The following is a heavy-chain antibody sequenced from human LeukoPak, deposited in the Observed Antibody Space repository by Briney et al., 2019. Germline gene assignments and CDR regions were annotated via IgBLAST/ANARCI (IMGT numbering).Heavy chain of an antibody. Sequence: PSQRLALTCAVWGGSISRAASSWSWSRQPLGKGLEGIGHLYHSGTTYYTPSLKTRVTISVDKSKNQFSLKLSSVTAADTAVYYCASGDYYGSGSFDYWGQGTLVTVSS. CDR1: GGSISRAASS. CDR3: ASGDYYGSGSFDY. J-gene: IGHJ4*02. V-gene: IGHV4-30-2*01. CDR2: LYHSGTT. D-gene: IGHD3-10*01.